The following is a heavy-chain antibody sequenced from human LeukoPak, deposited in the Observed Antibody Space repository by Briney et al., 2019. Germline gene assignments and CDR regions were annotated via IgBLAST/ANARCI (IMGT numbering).Heavy chain of an antibody. CDR3: ASEARVHYDSSGYYYG. CDR2: INHSGST. D-gene: IGHD3-22*01. J-gene: IGHJ4*02. V-gene: IGHV4-34*01. Sequence: SETLSLTCAVYGGSFSGYYWSWIRQPPGKGLEWIGEINHSGSTNYNPSLKSRVTISVGTSKNQFSLKLSSVTAADTAVYYCASEARVHYDSSGYYYGWGQGTLVTVSS. CDR1: GGSFSGYY.